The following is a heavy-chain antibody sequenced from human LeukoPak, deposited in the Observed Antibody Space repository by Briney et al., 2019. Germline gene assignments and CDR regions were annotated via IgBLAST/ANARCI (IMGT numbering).Heavy chain of an antibody. J-gene: IGHJ6*02. Sequence: ASVTVSCKTSGYTFTRYHIHWVRQAPGQGLEWMGVIHPSGGTTTYAQNFQGRITMTRDTSTITVYMELSSLRSDDTAGYYCARDRSGVYSSSTDYYYYGMDVWGQGTTVTVSS. D-gene: IGHD6-6*01. V-gene: IGHV1-46*01. CDR2: IHPSGGTT. CDR3: ARDRSGVYSSSTDYYYYGMDV. CDR1: GYTFTRYH.